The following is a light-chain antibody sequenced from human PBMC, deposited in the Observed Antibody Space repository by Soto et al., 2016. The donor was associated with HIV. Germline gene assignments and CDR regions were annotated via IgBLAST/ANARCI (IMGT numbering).Light chain of an antibody. V-gene: IGLV3-25*03. Sequence: SYELTQPPSVSVSPGQTARITCSGDALPKQDSYWFQQKPGQAPAVVIYKDRERPSGIPERLSGSSSGTIVTLTISGVQAEDEADYYCQSADSSGTYVVFGGGTKLTVL. J-gene: IGLJ3*02. CDR1: ALPKQD. CDR2: KDR. CDR3: QSADSSGTYVV.